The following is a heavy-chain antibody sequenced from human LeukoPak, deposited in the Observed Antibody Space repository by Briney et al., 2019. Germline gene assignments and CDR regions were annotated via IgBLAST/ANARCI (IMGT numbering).Heavy chain of an antibody. CDR3: ARGYPTYYYDIVGMDV. Sequence: ASVKVSCKASGYTFTSYGISWVRQAPGQGLEWMGWISAYNGNTNYAQKLQGRVTMTTDTSTSTAYMELRSLRSEDTAVYYCARGYPTYYYDIVGMDVWGQGTTVTVSS. CDR2: ISAYNGNT. J-gene: IGHJ6*02. CDR1: GYTFTSYG. V-gene: IGHV1-18*01. D-gene: IGHD3-22*01.